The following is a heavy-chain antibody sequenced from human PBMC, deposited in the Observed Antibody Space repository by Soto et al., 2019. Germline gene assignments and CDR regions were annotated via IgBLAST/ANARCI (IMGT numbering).Heavy chain of an antibody. V-gene: IGHV4-39*01. J-gene: IGHJ4*02. CDR3: ARRGGIWFGELAH. CDR2: IYYSGST. CDR1: GGSISSSSYY. D-gene: IGHD3-10*01. Sequence: QLQLQESGPGLVKPSETLSLTCTVSGGSISSSSYYWGWIRQPPGKGLEWIGSIYYSGSTYYNPSLKSRVTISVDTSKNQFSLKLSYVTAADTAVYYCARRGGIWFGELAHWGQGTLVTVSS.